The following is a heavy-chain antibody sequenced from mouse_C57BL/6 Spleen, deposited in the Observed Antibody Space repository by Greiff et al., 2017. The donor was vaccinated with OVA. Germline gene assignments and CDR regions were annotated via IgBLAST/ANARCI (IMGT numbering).Heavy chain of an antibody. D-gene: IGHD2-4*01. CDR1: GYTFTSYG. CDR3: ARYYDYDEDYFDY. J-gene: IGHJ2*01. Sequence: VQLVESGAELARPGASVKLSCKASGYTFTSYGISWVKQRTGQGLEWIGEIYPRSGNTYYNEKFKGKATLTADKSSSTAYMELRSLTSEDSAVYFCARYYDYDEDYFDYWGQGTTLTVSS. CDR2: IYPRSGNT. V-gene: IGHV1-81*01.